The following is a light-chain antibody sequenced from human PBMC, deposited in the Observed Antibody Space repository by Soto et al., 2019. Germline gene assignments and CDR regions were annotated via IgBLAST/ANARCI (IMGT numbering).Light chain of an antibody. CDR3: QQSYSAPAS. J-gene: IGKJ2*03. CDR2: PAS. CDR1: QSISSW. V-gene: IGKV1-39*01. Sequence: RTSQSISSWLAWYQQKPGKAPKLLIFPASGLQSGVPSRFSGGGYGTEFALTMRCLQLGDFAPYFCQQSYSAPASFGQGTKVDIK.